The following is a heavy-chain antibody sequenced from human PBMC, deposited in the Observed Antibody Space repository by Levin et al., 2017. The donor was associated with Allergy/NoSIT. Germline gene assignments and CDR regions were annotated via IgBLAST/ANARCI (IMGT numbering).Heavy chain of an antibody. Sequence: GESLKISCAASGFTFSSYAMHWVRQAPGKGLEWVAVISYDGSNKYYADSVKGRFTISRDNSKNTLYLQMNSLRAEDTAVYYCAREKESPDPTVTRHYFDYWGQGTLVTVSS. J-gene: IGHJ4*02. CDR3: AREKESPDPTVTRHYFDY. CDR2: ISYDGSNK. D-gene: IGHD4-17*01. CDR1: GFTFSSYA. V-gene: IGHV3-30-3*01.